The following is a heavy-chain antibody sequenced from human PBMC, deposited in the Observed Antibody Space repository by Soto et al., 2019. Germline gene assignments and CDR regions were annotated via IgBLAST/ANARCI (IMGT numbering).Heavy chain of an antibody. V-gene: IGHV3-66*01. CDR2: IYSGGST. Sequence: EVQLVESGGGLVQPGGSLRLSCAASGLTVSSNYMSWVRQAPGKGLEWVSVIYSGGSTYYADSVKGRFTISRDNSKNTLYLQMNSLRAEDTAVYYCARATYYYGSGGYFDLWGRGTLVTVSS. D-gene: IGHD3-10*01. CDR3: ARATYYYGSGGYFDL. J-gene: IGHJ2*01. CDR1: GLTVSSNY.